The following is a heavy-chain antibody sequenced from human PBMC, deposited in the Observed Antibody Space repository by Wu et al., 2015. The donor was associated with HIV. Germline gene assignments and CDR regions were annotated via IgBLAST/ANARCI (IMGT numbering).Heavy chain of an antibody. CDR3: ARGGARPRVSYYYYYYMDV. V-gene: IGHV1-18*01. CDR2: ISAYSGNT. J-gene: IGHJ6*03. Sequence: QVQLVQSGAEVKKPGASVKVSCKASGYSFTNYGISWVRQAPGQGLEWMGWISAYSGNTNYAQKLQGRVTMTTDASTSTAYMELRSLRSDDTAVYYCARGGARPRVSYYYYYYMDVWGRGTTVTVSS. CDR1: GYSFTNYG. D-gene: IGHD3-10*01.